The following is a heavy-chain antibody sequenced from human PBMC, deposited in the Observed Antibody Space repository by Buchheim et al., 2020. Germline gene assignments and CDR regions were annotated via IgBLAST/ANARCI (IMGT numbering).Heavy chain of an antibody. CDR1: GGSISSGGYY. J-gene: IGHJ5*02. CDR3: ARITSEDFWSLAGWFDP. D-gene: IGHD3-3*01. CDR2: IYYSGST. V-gene: IGHV4-31*03. Sequence: QVQLQESGPGLVKPSQTLSLTCTVSGGSISSGGYYWSWVRQHPGKGLECIGYIYYSGSTYYNPSLKSRVTISVDTSKNQFSLKLSSVTAADTAVYYCARITSEDFWSLAGWFDPWGQGTL.